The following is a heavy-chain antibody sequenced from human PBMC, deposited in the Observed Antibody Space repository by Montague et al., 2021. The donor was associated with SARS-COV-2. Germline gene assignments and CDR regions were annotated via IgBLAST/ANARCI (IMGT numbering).Heavy chain of an antibody. CDR3: ARGMYGLTETTDAFDI. D-gene: IGHD1-14*01. V-gene: IGHV4-34*01. CDR1: GGSFSSYY. J-gene: IGHJ3*02. Sequence: SETLSLTCAVYGGSFSSYYYAWVRQSPTKGLEWIGEIHHSGKPTYKPSLRRRVAISVDTSKNQFSLNLRSVTAADTAVYYCARGMYGLTETTDAFDIWGQGTMVSVSS. CDR2: IHHSGKP.